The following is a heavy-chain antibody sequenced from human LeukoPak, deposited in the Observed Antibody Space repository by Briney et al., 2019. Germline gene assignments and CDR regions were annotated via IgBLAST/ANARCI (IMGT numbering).Heavy chain of an antibody. CDR2: INQDGSEK. CDR1: GFTFSADW. V-gene: IGHV3-7*01. J-gene: IGHJ5*02. CDR3: AKDQSYYDSSGYYPNH. D-gene: IGHD3-22*01. Sequence: PGGSLRLSCAPSGFTFSADWMSWVRQAPGKGLEWVASINQDGSEKYYVDSLKGRFTISRDNTKKSLYLQMNSLRAEDTAVYYCAKDQSYYDSSGYYPNHWGQGTLVTVSS.